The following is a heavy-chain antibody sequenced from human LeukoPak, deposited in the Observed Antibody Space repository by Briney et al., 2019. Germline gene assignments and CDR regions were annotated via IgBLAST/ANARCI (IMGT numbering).Heavy chain of an antibody. J-gene: IGHJ5*02. D-gene: IGHD6-19*01. CDR3: ARDSVAGTDWFDP. Sequence: SVKVSCKASGGTSSSYAISWVRQAPGQGLEWMGGIIPIFGTANYAQKFQGRVTITADESTSTAYMELSSLRSEDTAVYYCARDSVAGTDWFDPWGQGTLVTVSS. CDR2: IIPIFGTA. CDR1: GGTSSSYA. V-gene: IGHV1-69*01.